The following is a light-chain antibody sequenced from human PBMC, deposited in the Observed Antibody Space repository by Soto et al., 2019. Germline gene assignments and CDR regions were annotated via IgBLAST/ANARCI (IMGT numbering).Light chain of an antibody. CDR2: EVS. J-gene: IGLJ3*02. CDR1: NSDVGGYKY. Sequence: QSALTQPASVSGSPGQSITISCTGTNSDVGGYKYVSWYQHHPGKAPKLMIYEVSNRPSGVSNRFSGSKSGNTASLTISGLQAEDEADYYCSSYTSSSSLEFGGGTKVTVL. V-gene: IGLV2-14*01. CDR3: SSYTSSSSLE.